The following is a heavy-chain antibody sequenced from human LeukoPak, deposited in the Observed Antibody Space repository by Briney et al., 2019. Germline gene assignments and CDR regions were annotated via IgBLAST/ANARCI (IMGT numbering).Heavy chain of an antibody. Sequence: QPGGSLRLSCAASGFTVSSNYMNWVRQAPGKGLEWDSIIYSGGNTYYADSVKGRFTISRDNSQNTLYLQLNSLRPEDTAVYYCTRLLYYYDSTIYQRYFDYWGQGTLVTVFS. CDR2: IYSGGNT. J-gene: IGHJ4*02. CDR1: GFTVSSNY. D-gene: IGHD3-22*01. V-gene: IGHV3-53*01. CDR3: TRLLYYYDSTIYQRYFDY.